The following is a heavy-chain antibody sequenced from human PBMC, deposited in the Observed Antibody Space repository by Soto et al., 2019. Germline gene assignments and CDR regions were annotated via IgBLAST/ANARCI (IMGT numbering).Heavy chain of an antibody. D-gene: IGHD2-21*02. CDR2: IWYDGSNK. V-gene: IGHV3-33*01. CDR3: ARDCGGDCYRFDY. Sequence: GGSLRLSCAASGFTFSSYGMHWVRQAPGKGLEWVAVIWYDGSNKYYADSVKGRFTISRDNSKNTLYLQMNSLRAEDTAVYYCARDCGGDCYRFDYCGEGTLVTVSS. J-gene: IGHJ4*02. CDR1: GFTFSSYG.